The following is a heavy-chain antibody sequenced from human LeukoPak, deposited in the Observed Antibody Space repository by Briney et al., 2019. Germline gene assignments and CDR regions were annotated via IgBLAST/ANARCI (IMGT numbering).Heavy chain of an antibody. CDR3: AFRNGRALS. Sequence: SETLSLNCSFSGDSINSPNSWTWLRETPVKGLDWIGEIWHSESTNYNPSLKSRVSISIDKSANQFSLRLTSVTAADTAIYYCAFRNGRALSWGQGALVSVSS. D-gene: IGHD2-8*01. J-gene: IGHJ5*02. CDR1: GDSINSPNS. V-gene: IGHV4-4*02. CDR2: IWHSEST.